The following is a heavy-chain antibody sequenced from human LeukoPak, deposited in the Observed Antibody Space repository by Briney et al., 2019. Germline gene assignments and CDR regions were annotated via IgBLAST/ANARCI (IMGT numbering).Heavy chain of an antibody. D-gene: IGHD3-10*01. CDR1: GFTFSRYA. V-gene: IGHV3-23*01. CDR2: ISGSGGST. Sequence: PGGSLRLSWAASGFTFSRYAMRWVRQAPGKGLESVSAISGSGGSTYYADSVKGRFTISRDNPKHTLYLPINSLRAEDTAVYYCATTLNYYGSGSQFDRFDYLGQGTMVTVSS. J-gene: IGHJ4*02. CDR3: ATTLNYYGSGSQFDRFDY.